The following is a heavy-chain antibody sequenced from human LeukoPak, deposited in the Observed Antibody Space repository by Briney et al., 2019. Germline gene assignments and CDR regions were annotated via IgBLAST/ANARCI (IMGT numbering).Heavy chain of an antibody. V-gene: IGHV4-59*01. CDR1: GGSISSYY. J-gene: IGHJ4*02. CDR3: ARDRGSGWYETAFDY. D-gene: IGHD6-19*01. Sequence: PSETLSLTCTVSGGSISSYYRSWIRQPPGKGLEWIGYIYYSGSTNYNPSLKSRVTISVDTSKNQFSLKLSSVTAADTAVYYCARDRGSGWYETAFDYWGQGTLVTVSS. CDR2: IYYSGST.